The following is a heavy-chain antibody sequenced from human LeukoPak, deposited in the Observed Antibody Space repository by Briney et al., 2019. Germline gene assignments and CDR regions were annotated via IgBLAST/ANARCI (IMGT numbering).Heavy chain of an antibody. V-gene: IGHV4-59*01. CDR3: ARSNRTPYYFDY. CDR1: GGSISSYY. Sequence: SETLSLTCTVSGGSISSYYWSWIRQPPGKRLEWIGYIYYSGSTNYNPSLKSRVTISVDTSKNQFSLKLSSVTAADTAVYYCARSNRTPYYFDYWGQGTLVTVSS. J-gene: IGHJ4*02. CDR2: IYYSGST. D-gene: IGHD1-14*01.